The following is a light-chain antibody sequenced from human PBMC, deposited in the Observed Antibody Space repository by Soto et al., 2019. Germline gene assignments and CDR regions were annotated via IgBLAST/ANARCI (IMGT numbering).Light chain of an antibody. Sequence: QPVLTQPASVSGSPGQSITISCTGTSSDFGNYNLVSWYQQHPGKVPKLILFEVNKRPSGVSGRFSGSKSGNTASLTISGLQAEDEAEYYCCSFTSSNTHVFGTGTKLTVL. CDR2: EVN. CDR1: SSDFGNYNL. J-gene: IGLJ1*01. CDR3: CSFTSSNTHV. V-gene: IGLV2-23*02.